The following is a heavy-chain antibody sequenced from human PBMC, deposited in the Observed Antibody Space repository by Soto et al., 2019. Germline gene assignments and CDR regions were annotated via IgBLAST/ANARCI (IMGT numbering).Heavy chain of an antibody. CDR3: AKDLFIPPEWGPLDY. V-gene: IGHV3-30*18. J-gene: IGHJ4*02. D-gene: IGHD2-8*01. CDR1: GFTFSSYG. Sequence: QVQLVESGGGVVQPGRSLRLSCAASGFTFSSYGMHWVRQAPGKGLEWVAVISYDGSNKYYADSVKGRFTISRDNSKNTLYVQMNSLRAEDTAVYYCAKDLFIPPEWGPLDYWGQETLVTVSS. CDR2: ISYDGSNK.